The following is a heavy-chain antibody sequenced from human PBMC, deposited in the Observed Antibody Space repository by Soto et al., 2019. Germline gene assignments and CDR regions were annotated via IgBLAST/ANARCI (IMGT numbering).Heavy chain of an antibody. CDR2: INAGNGNT. Sequence: GASVKVSCKASGYTFTSYAMHWVRQAPGQRLEWMGWINAGNGNTKYSQKFQGRVTITRDTSASTAYMELSSLRSEGTAVYYCARENGRCLNSGWYTPLDAFDIWGQGKMVTVS. J-gene: IGHJ3*02. D-gene: IGHD6-19*01. CDR1: GYTFTSYA. V-gene: IGHV1-3*01. CDR3: ARENGRCLNSGWYTPLDAFDI.